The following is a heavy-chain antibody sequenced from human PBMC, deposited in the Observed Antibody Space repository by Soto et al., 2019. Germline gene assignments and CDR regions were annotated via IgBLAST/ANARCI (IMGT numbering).Heavy chain of an antibody. J-gene: IGHJ4*02. CDR1: GFTFSSYA. Sequence: GESLKISCAASGFTFSSYAMSWVRQAPGKGLEWVSAISGSGGSTYYADSVKGRFTISRDNSKNTLYLQMNSLRAEDTAVYYCAKDPLNSSSPPYWGQGTLVTVSS. V-gene: IGHV3-23*01. CDR3: AKDPLNSSSPPY. CDR2: ISGSGGST. D-gene: IGHD6-6*01.